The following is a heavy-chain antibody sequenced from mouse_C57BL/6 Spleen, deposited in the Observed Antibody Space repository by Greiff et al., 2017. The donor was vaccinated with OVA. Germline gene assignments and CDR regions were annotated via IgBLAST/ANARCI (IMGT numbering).Heavy chain of an antibody. J-gene: IGHJ2*01. Sequence: EVQVVESGPGLVKPSQSLSLTCSVTGYSITSGYYWNWIRQFPGNKLEWMGYISYDGSNNYNPSLKNRISITRDTSKNQFFLKLNSVTTEDTATYYCAREGLRVYFDYWGQGTTLTVSS. D-gene: IGHD2-2*01. CDR3: AREGLRVYFDY. CDR2: ISYDGSN. V-gene: IGHV3-6*01. CDR1: GYSITSGYY.